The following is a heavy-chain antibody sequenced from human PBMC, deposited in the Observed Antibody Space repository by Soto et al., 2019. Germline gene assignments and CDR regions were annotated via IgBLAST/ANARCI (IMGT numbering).Heavy chain of an antibody. Sequence: GGSLRLSCSASGLTFSYYAMSWVRQAPGRGLEWVSLIGGAGISKWYADSVKGRFTISKDNSKNILYLQMNSLRAEDTAVYYCATPPRGYNCYFENSGQETHVIVSS. D-gene: IGHD5-18*01. V-gene: IGHV3-23*01. CDR3: ATPPRGYNCYFEN. J-gene: IGHJ4*02. CDR2: IGGAGISK. CDR1: GLTFSYYA.